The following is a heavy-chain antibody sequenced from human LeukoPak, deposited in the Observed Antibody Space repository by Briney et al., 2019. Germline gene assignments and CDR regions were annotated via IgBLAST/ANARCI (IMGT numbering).Heavy chain of an antibody. J-gene: IGHJ4*02. CDR1: GGSISSSSYY. CDR2: IYYSGST. D-gene: IGHD1-26*01. V-gene: IGHV4-39*01. CDR3: AIHSGSYDFFDY. Sequence: SETLPLTCTVSGGSISSSSYYWGWIRQPPGKGLEWIGSIYYSGSTYYNPSLKSRVTISVDTSKNQFSLKLSSVTAADTAVYYCAIHSGSYDFFDYWGQGTLVTVSS.